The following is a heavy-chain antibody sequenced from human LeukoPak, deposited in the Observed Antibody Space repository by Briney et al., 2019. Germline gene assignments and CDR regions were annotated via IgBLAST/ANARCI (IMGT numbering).Heavy chain of an antibody. Sequence: PGGSLRLSCAASGFTFSNAWMNWVRQAPGKGLEWVGHIKSKSDGGTTDYAAPVKGRFTISRDDSKNTLYLQMNSLKTEDTAVYHCATEHCTSTSCYNYFQDWGQGTLVTVAS. V-gene: IGHV3-15*01. CDR3: ATEHCTSTSCYNYFQD. CDR2: IKSKSDGGTT. CDR1: GFTFSNAW. J-gene: IGHJ1*01. D-gene: IGHD2-2*02.